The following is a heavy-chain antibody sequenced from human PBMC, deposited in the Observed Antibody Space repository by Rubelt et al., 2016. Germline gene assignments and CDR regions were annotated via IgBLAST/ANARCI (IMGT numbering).Heavy chain of an antibody. CDR3: ARTSSGVMWS. J-gene: IGHJ5*02. D-gene: IGHD6-19*01. CDR2: INHHGNT. Sequence: QVPLQQWGAGLLRPSETLSLTCAVHGESLSNYYWTWIRQPPGKGLEWIGEINHHGNTNYNPSLRVRVIISVDTSKIQFSLKLNSVAAADTAFYCCARTSSGVMWSWGQGTLVTVSS. V-gene: IGHV4-34*01. CDR1: GESLSNYY.